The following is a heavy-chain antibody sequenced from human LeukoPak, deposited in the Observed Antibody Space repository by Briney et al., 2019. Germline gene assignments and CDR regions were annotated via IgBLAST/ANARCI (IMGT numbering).Heavy chain of an antibody. CDR1: GGSFSGYY. CDR2: INHSGST. V-gene: IGHV4-34*01. Sequence: PSETLSLTCAVYGGSFSGYYWSWIRQPPGKGLEWIGEINHSGSTNYNPSLKSRVTISVDTSKNQFSLKLSSVTAADTAVYYCARLLYYYGSGSYYKRFDPWGQGTLVTVSS. CDR3: ARLLYYYGSGSYYKRFDP. D-gene: IGHD3-10*01. J-gene: IGHJ5*02.